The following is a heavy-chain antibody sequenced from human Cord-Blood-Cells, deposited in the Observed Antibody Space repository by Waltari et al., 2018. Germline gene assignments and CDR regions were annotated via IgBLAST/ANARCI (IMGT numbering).Heavy chain of an antibody. D-gene: IGHD2-2*01. CDR3: AKRFGYCSSTSCHYYYYYYMDV. Sequence: EVQLLESGGGLVQPGGSLRLSCAASGFTFSSYAMSWVRQAPGKGLEWVSAISGSGGSTDYADSVKGRFTISRDNSKNTLYLQMNSLRAEDTAVYYCAKRFGYCSSTSCHYYYYYYMDVWGKGTTVTVSS. J-gene: IGHJ6*03. CDR2: ISGSGGST. CDR1: GFTFSSYA. V-gene: IGHV3-23*01.